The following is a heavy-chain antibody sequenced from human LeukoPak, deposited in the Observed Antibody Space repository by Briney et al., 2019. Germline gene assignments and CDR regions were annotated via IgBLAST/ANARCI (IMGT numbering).Heavy chain of an antibody. CDR3: ARDKGWELLPTYFDY. V-gene: IGHV3-21*01. CDR2: ITGPNKYT. J-gene: IGHJ4*02. CDR1: GFTFSSYT. D-gene: IGHD1-26*01. Sequence: GGSLRLSCVASGFTFSSYTMNWVRQAPGKGLEWVSSITGPNKYTNYADSVRGRFTISRDSAQNSLYLQMNSLGAEDTAIYYCARDKGWELLPTYFDYWGQGTLVTVSS.